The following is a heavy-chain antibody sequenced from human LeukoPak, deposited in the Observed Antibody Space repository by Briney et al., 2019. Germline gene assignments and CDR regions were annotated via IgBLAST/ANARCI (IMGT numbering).Heavy chain of an antibody. D-gene: IGHD3-22*01. CDR1: GFTFSSYS. CDR2: ISSSSSTM. V-gene: IGHV3-48*01. CDR3: ARDHHRRLYDSQARDTFDI. Sequence: GGSLRLSCAASGFTFSSYSMNWVRQAPGKGLEWVSYISSSSSTMYYADSVKGRFSISRDNAKKSLYLQMNSLRAEDTAVYYCARDHHRRLYDSQARDTFDIWGQGTMVTVSS. J-gene: IGHJ3*02.